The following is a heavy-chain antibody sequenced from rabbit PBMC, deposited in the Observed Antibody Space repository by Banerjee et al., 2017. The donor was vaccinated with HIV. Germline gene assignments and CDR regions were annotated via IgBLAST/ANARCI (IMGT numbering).Heavy chain of an antibody. J-gene: IGHJ4*01. CDR3: ARDLPGAIGWNFYL. D-gene: IGHD3-1*01. V-gene: IGHV1S21*01. CDR1: GFTIGSYG. Sequence: LVESGGGLVQPGESLKLSCTASGFTIGSYGINWVRQAPGKGLEWIGYIYPGFDIANYANSVKGRFTISTTSSTTVALQMTSLTAADTATYFCARDLPGAIGWNFYLWGPGTLVTVS. CDR2: IYPGFDIA.